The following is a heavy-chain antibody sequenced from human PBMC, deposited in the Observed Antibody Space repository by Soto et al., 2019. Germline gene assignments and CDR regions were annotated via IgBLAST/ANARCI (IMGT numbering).Heavy chain of an antibody. CDR3: AKDEGHSNITTYYSEGVTSGS. CDR1: GFSFDTYD. Sequence: PGGSLRLSCAASGFSFDTYDMHWVRQAPGKGLEWVAVISNGGRQKYYAHSVKGRFTISRDNSKNTLDLQMDSLRPEDTAVYYCAKDEGHSNITTYYSEGVTSGSWGQGTVVTVSS. CDR2: ISNGGRQK. D-gene: IGHD2-2*02. J-gene: IGHJ5*02. V-gene: IGHV3-30*18.